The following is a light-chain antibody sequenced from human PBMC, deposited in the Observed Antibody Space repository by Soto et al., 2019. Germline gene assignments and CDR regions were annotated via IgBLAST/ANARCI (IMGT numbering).Light chain of an antibody. Sequence: DIQMTQSPSSLSASVGDRVIITCRAGESISNYLNWYQQKPGKAPKLLVYAASSLQSGVPSRFSGSGSGTDFSLTINSLQPEDFATYYCPQSYSTPLTFGGGTKVEIK. J-gene: IGKJ4*01. CDR1: ESISNY. CDR2: AAS. V-gene: IGKV1-39*01. CDR3: PQSYSTPLT.